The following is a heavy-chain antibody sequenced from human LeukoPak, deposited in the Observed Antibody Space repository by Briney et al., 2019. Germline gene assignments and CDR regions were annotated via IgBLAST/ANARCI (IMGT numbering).Heavy chain of an antibody. CDR2: INHSGST. V-gene: IGHV4-34*01. J-gene: IGHJ5*02. CDR3: AREQGNWFDP. CDR1: GFTFSSYW. Sequence: GSLRLSCAASGFTFSSYWMSWVRLAPGKGLEWIGEINHSGSTNYNPSLKSRVTISVDTSKNQFSLKLSSVTAADTAVYYCAREQGNWFDPWGQGTLVTVSS.